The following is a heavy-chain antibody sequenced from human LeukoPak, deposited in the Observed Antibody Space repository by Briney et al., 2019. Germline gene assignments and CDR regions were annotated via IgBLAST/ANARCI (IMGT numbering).Heavy chain of an antibody. CDR1: GFTFSNAW. CDR3: TTRNFSSGWILFDY. CDR2: IKSKTDGGTT. D-gene: IGHD6-19*01. J-gene: IGHJ4*02. V-gene: IGHV3-15*01. Sequence: GGSLRLSCAASGFTFSNAWMSWVRQAPGKGLEWVGRIKSKTDGGTTDYAAPVKGRFTISRDDPKNTLYLQMNSLKTEDTAVYYCTTRNFSSGWILFDYWGQGTLVTVSS.